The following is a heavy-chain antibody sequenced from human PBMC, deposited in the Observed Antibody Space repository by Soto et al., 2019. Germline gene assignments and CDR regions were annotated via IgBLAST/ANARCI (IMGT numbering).Heavy chain of an antibody. J-gene: IGHJ4*02. CDR2: ISSSSSYI. D-gene: IGHD3-10*01. CDR3: ASESSGSSLYYFDY. Sequence: GESLKISCAASGFTFSSYSMNWVRQAPGKGLEWVSSISSSSSYIYYADSVKGRFTISRDNAKNSLYLQMNSLRAKDTAVYYCASESSGSSLYYFDYWGQGTLVTVSS. V-gene: IGHV3-21*01. CDR1: GFTFSSYS.